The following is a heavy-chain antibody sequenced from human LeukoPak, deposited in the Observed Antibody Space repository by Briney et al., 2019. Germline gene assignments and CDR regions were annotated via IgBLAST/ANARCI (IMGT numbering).Heavy chain of an antibody. D-gene: IGHD2-15*01. CDR3: AREHYCSGGSCYSRYFDY. Sequence: GGSLRLSCAASGFTVSSNYMSWVRQAPGKGLEWVSVIFGGGSTYYADSVKGRFTISRDNSKNTVDLQMNSLRAEDTAVYYCAREHYCSGGSCYSRYFDYWGQGTLVTVSS. CDR2: IFGGGST. V-gene: IGHV3-66*01. J-gene: IGHJ4*02. CDR1: GFTVSSNY.